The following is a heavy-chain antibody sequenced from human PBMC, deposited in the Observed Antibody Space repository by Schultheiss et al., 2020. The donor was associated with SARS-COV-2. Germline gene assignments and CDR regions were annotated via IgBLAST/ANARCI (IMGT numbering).Heavy chain of an antibody. Sequence: GGSLRLSCAASGFTFSSYGMHWVRQAPGKGLEWVAVIWYDGSNKYYADSVKGRFTISRDNSKNTLYLQMNSLRAEDTAVYYCARDQYSSSSTWDYYFDYWGQGTLVTVSS. J-gene: IGHJ4*02. D-gene: IGHD6-6*01. CDR2: IWYDGSNK. CDR3: ARDQYSSSSTWDYYFDY. V-gene: IGHV3-33*01. CDR1: GFTFSSYG.